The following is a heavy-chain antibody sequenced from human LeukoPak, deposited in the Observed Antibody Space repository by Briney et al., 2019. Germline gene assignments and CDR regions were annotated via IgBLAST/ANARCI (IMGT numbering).Heavy chain of an antibody. CDR2: IYYSGST. V-gene: IGHV4-59*01. CDR3: ARVYQDIVVVPAATKQKNYYSYYMDV. D-gene: IGHD2-2*01. Sequence: KASETLSLTCTVSGGSISSYYWSWIRQPPGKGLEWIGYIYYSGSTNYNPSLKSRVTISVDTSKNQFSLKLSSVTAADTAVYYCARVYQDIVVVPAATKQKNYYSYYMDVWGKGTTVTVSS. J-gene: IGHJ6*03. CDR1: GGSISSYY.